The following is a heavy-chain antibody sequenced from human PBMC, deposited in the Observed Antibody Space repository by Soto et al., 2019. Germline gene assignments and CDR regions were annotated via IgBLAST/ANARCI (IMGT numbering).Heavy chain of an antibody. CDR1: GFTFSSYA. CDR3: AKDYYDSSGYYGGLFDY. D-gene: IGHD3-22*01. V-gene: IGHV3-30*18. CDR2: TSYDGINT. Sequence: GGSLRLSCAASGFTFSSYAMHWVRQAPGKGLQWLAMTSYDGINTYYADSVKGRFTISRDNSKNMLYLQMNSLRAEDTAVYFCAKDYYDSSGYYGGLFDYWGQGTLVTVSS. J-gene: IGHJ4*02.